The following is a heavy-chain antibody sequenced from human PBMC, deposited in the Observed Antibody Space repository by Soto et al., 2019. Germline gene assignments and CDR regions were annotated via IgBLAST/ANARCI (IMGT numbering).Heavy chain of an antibody. Sequence: PGGSLRLSCAASGFTFSSYGMHWVRQAPGKGLEWVSATCGSGGNQYYADSVKGRFTISRDNSKNTLYLQMNSLRAEDTAVFYCARATYHYDSTTYFRVYFDSWGQGALVTVSS. CDR2: TCGSGGNQ. J-gene: IGHJ4*02. CDR1: GFTFSSYG. V-gene: IGHV3-33*01. D-gene: IGHD3-22*01. CDR3: ARATYHYDSTTYFRVYFDS.